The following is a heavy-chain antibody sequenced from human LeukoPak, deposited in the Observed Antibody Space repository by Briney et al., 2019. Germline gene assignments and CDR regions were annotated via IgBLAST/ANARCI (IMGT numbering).Heavy chain of an antibody. D-gene: IGHD6-13*01. J-gene: IGHJ3*02. CDR2: ISSNGGST. CDR1: GFTFSSYA. V-gene: IGHV3-64*01. Sequence: GGSLRLSCAASGFTFSSYAMHWVRQAPGKGLEYVSAISSNGGSTYYANSVKGRFTISRDNSKNTLYLQMGSLRAEDTALYYCARDRKSAASSSTAFDIWGQGTMVTVSS. CDR3: ARDRKSAASSSTAFDI.